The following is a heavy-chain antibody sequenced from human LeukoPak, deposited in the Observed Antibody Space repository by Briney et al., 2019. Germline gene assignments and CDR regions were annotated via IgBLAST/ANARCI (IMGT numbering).Heavy chain of an antibody. Sequence: PGGSLRLSCAASGLTFSSHEMNWVRQAPGKGLEWVSYISRSGSTIYYAHSVKGRFTISRDNAKNSLYLQMNSLRAGDTAVYYCARAAYSSTWYSRYFDLWGRGTLVTVSS. D-gene: IGHD6-13*01. CDR1: GLTFSSHE. CDR3: ARAAYSSTWYSRYFDL. V-gene: IGHV3-48*03. CDR2: ISRSGSTI. J-gene: IGHJ2*01.